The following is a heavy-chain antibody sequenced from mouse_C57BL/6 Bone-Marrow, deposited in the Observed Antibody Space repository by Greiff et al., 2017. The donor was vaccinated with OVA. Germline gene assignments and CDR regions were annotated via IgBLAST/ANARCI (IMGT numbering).Heavy chain of an antibody. CDR3: TRILFYAMDY. V-gene: IGHV8-8*01. CDR1: GFSLSTFGMG. CDR2: IWWDDDK. J-gene: IGHJ4*01. Sequence: LKESGPGILQPSQTLSLTCSFSGFSLSTFGMGVGRLRQPSGKGLEWLAHIWWDDDKYSNPALKRRLTISNDTTKNQVFLKIANVDTADTATYYCTRILFYAMDYWGQGTSVTVSS.